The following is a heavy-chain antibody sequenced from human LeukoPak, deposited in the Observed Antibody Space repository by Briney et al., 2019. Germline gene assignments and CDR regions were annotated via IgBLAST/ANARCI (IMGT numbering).Heavy chain of an antibody. Sequence: SETLSLTCTVSGGSISSSSYYWGWIRQPPGKGLEWIGSMYYSGSTYYNPSLKSRVTIYVDTSKNQFSLRLSSVTAADTAVYYCARDPRRHCSSTSCYGYWGQGTLVTVSS. J-gene: IGHJ4*02. V-gene: IGHV4-39*07. D-gene: IGHD2-2*01. CDR3: ARDPRRHCSSTSCYGY. CDR2: MYYSGST. CDR1: GGSISSSSYY.